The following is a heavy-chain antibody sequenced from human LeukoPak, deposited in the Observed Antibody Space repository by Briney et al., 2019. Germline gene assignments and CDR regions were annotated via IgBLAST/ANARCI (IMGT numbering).Heavy chain of an antibody. CDR3: AREGYYYDSSADY. D-gene: IGHD3-22*01. CDR1: GGTFSSYA. V-gene: IGHV1-69*05. J-gene: IGHJ4*02. Sequence: SVKVSCKASGGTFSSYAISWVRQAPGQGLEWMGGIIPIFGTANYAQKFQGRVTITTDESTSTAYMELSSLRSEDTAVYYCAREGYYYDSSADYWGQGTLVTVSS. CDR2: IIPIFGTA.